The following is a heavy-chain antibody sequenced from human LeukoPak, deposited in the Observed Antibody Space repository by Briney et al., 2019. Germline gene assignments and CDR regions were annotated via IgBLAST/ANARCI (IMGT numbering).Heavy chain of an antibody. V-gene: IGHV3-30*03. CDR1: GLTFSSHW. Sequence: GSLRLSCAASGLTFSSHWMHWVRQAPGKGLEWVAVISYDGSNKYYADSVKGRFTISRDNSKNTLYLQMNSLRAEDTAVYYCARDEWVCSGGSCYPLLYYYYGMDVWGQGTTVTVSS. D-gene: IGHD2-15*01. CDR2: ISYDGSNK. CDR3: ARDEWVCSGGSCYPLLYYYYGMDV. J-gene: IGHJ6*02.